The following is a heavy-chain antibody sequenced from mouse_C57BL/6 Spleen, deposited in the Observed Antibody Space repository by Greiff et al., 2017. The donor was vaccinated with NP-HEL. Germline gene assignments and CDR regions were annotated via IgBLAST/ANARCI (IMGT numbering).Heavy chain of an antibody. V-gene: IGHV7-3*01. D-gene: IGHD2-3*01. CDR2: IRNKANGYTT. J-gene: IGHJ3*01. Sequence: EVQVVESGGGLVQPGGSLSLSCAASGFTFTDYYMSWVRQPPGKALEWLGFIRNKANGYTTEYSASVKGRFTISRDNSQSILYLQMNALRAEDSATYYCARYTDDGPFAYWGQGTLVTVSA. CDR1: GFTFTDYY. CDR3: ARYTDDGPFAY.